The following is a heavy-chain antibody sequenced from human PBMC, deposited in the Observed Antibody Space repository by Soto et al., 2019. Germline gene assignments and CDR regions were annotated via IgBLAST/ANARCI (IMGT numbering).Heavy chain of an antibody. Sequence: GGSLRLSCAASGFTFSSYSMNWVRQAPGKGLEWVSSISSSSSYIYYADSVKGRFTISRDNAKNSLYLQMNSLRAEDTAVYYCARDLPLDYIWGSYDSAYFDYWGQGTLVTVSS. J-gene: IGHJ4*02. CDR1: GFTFSSYS. CDR3: ARDLPLDYIWGSYDSAYFDY. V-gene: IGHV3-21*01. D-gene: IGHD3-16*01. CDR2: ISSSSSYI.